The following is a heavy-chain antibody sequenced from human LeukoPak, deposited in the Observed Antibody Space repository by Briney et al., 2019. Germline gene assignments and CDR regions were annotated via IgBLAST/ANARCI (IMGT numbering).Heavy chain of an antibody. CDR2: ISAYNGNT. CDR1: GYTFTSYG. J-gene: IGHJ4*02. CDR3: ARAVAAAATGNDY. V-gene: IGHV1-18*01. D-gene: IGHD6-13*01. Sequence: ASVKVSCKASGYTFTSYGTSWVRQAPGEGLEWMGWISAYNGNTNYAQKPQGRVTMTTDTSTSTAYMELRSLRADDTAVYYCARAVAAAATGNDYWGQGTLVTVSS.